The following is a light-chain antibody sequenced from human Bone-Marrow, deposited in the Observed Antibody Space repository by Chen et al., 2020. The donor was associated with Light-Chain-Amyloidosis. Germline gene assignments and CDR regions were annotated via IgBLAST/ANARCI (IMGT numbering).Light chain of an antibody. J-gene: IGLJ1*01. Sequence: QSALTQPASVSGSPGQSITISCTGTSSDVGSYDFVSWYQQHAGKAPKLMIYEVTKRPSGVSNPFSSSRSRNTASLTISGLQAEDEADYYCCSYAGSPLYVFGTGTKVSVL. CDR2: EVT. CDR3: CSYAGSPLYV. CDR1: SSDVGSYDF. V-gene: IGLV2-23*02.